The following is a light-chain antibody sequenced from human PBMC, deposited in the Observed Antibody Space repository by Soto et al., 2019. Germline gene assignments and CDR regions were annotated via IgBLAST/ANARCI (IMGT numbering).Light chain of an antibody. CDR3: QQYNSYSRT. J-gene: IGKJ1*01. CDR1: RSISSW. Sequence: DIQMTQSPSTLSASVGDRVTITCRASRSISSWLAWYQQKPGKAPKLLIYKASSVESGVPSRFSGSGSGTEFTLTISSLQPDDFATYYCQQYNSYSRTFGQGTKVDIK. CDR2: KAS. V-gene: IGKV1-5*03.